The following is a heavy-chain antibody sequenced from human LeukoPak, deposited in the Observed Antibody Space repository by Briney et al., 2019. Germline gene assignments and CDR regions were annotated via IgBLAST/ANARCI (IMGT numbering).Heavy chain of an antibody. CDR3: ARDPSYYYDSSGSIV. D-gene: IGHD3-22*01. Sequence: GGSLRLSCAASGFTFSSYWMSWVRQAPGKGLEWVSGINWNGGSTGYADSVKGRFTISRDNAKNSLYLQMNSLRAEDTALYYCARDPSYYYDSSGSIVWGQGTLVTVSS. J-gene: IGHJ4*02. V-gene: IGHV3-20*04. CDR2: INWNGGST. CDR1: GFTFSSYW.